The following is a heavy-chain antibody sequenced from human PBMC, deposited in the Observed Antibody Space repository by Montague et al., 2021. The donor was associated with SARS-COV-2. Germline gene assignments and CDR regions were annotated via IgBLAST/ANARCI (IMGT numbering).Heavy chain of an antibody. Sequence: SETLSLTCAVYGGSFSGYYWSWIRQPPGKGLEWIGEINHSGSTNYNPSLKSRVTISVDTSKNQFSLKLSSVTAADTAVHYCARGLLVPLDYWGQGTLVTVSS. V-gene: IGHV4-34*01. CDR2: INHSGST. J-gene: IGHJ4*02. D-gene: IGHD2-2*01. CDR3: ARGLLVPLDY. CDR1: GGSFSGYY.